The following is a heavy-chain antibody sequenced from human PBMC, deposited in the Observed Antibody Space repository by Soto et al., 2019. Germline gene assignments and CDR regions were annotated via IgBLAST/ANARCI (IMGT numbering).Heavy chain of an antibody. CDR2: INPSGGST. Sequence: ASVKVSCKASGYTFTSYYMHWVRQAPGQGLEWMGIINPSGGSTSYAQKFQGRVTMTRDTSTSTVYMELSSLRSEDTAVYYCGRAVSNARYYYYGMDVWGQGTTVTVSS. J-gene: IGHJ6*02. D-gene: IGHD7-27*01. CDR3: GRAVSNARYYYYGMDV. CDR1: GYTFTSYY. V-gene: IGHV1-46*01.